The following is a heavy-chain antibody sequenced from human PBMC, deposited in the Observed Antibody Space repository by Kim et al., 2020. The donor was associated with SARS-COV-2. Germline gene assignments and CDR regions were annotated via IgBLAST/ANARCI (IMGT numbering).Heavy chain of an antibody. CDR3: ARGDHLGGGPS. V-gene: IGHV3-30*04. J-gene: IGHJ4*02. CDR1: GFTFSSYA. CDR2: ISYDGSNK. D-gene: IGHD6-25*01. Sequence: GGSLRLSCAASGFTFSSYAMHWVRQAPGKGLEWVAVISYDGSNKYYVDSVKGRFTISRDNSKNTLYLQMNSLRAEDTAVYYCARGDHLGGGPSWGQGTLVTVSS.